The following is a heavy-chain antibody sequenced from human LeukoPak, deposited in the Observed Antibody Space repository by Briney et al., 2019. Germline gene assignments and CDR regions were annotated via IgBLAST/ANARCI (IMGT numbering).Heavy chain of an antibody. CDR3: ASGDLDQLLGP. CDR2: INPSGGST. Sequence: ASVKVSCKASGYTFTSYYMHWVRQAPGQGLEWMGIINPSGGSTSYAQKFQGRVTMTRDTSTSTVYMELSSLGSEDTAVYYCASGDLDQLLGPWGQGTLVTVSS. J-gene: IGHJ5*02. CDR1: GYTFTSYY. D-gene: IGHD2-2*01. V-gene: IGHV1-46*03.